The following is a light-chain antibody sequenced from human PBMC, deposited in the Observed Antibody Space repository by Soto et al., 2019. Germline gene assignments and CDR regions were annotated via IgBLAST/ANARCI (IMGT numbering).Light chain of an antibody. V-gene: IGKV1-5*03. J-gene: IGKJ1*01. CDR1: ETVASW. CDR3: QQVKTYSS. CDR2: KAS. Sequence: DLQMTQSPSTLSASVGDRVTITCRASETVASWMAWYQQKPGKAPRVLIYKASTLETGVPSRFSGSGAATEFTPAISSLQPEEFAIYYCQQVKTYSSFGQGPKVDI.